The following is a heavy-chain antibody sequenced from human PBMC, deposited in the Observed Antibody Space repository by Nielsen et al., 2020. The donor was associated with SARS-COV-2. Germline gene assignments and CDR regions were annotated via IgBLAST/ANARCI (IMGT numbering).Heavy chain of an antibody. CDR2: IVPITGIP. CDR1: GGTFISYG. D-gene: IGHD6-6*01. Sequence: SVKVSCKASGGTFISYGIHWVRQAPGQGLESMGSIVPITGIPNYAQKFQGRVTITADISTSTAYMELRGLRSEDTAVYYCARDGTEYSNSKGQDSWGQGTLVTVSS. CDR3: ARDGTEYSNSKGQDS. J-gene: IGHJ5*01. V-gene: IGHV1-69*04.